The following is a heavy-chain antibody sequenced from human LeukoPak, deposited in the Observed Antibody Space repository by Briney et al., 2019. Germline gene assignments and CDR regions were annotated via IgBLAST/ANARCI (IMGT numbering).Heavy chain of an antibody. CDR1: GFTFSGFA. D-gene: IGHD6-19*01. V-gene: IGHV3-21*01. J-gene: IGHJ3*02. CDR2: ISSGSSYI. Sequence: GGSLRLSCAASGFTFSGFAMSWVRQAPGKGLEWVSSISSGSSYIDYADSVKGRFTISRDNAKNSLYLQMNSLRAEDTAVYYCTSSGWDPAFDIWGQGTMVTVSS. CDR3: TSSGWDPAFDI.